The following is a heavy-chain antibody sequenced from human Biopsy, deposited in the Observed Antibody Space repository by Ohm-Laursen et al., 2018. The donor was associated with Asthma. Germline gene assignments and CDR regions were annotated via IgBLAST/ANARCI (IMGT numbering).Heavy chain of an antibody. J-gene: IGHJ4*02. CDR2: IKHDGSEK. Sequence: SLRLSCAASGFTFGDYWMSWVRQVPGKGLEWVANIKHDGSEKNHVDSLKGRFTISRDNAKNSLYLQMNSLRAEDTAVYCCAKRRGYSGHDNDYWGQGTLVIVSS. CDR3: AKRRGYSGHDNDY. D-gene: IGHD5-12*01. CDR1: GFTFGDYW. V-gene: IGHV3-7*01.